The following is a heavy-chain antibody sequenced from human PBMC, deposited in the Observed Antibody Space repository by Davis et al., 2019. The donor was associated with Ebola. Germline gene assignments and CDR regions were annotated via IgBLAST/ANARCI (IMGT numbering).Heavy chain of an antibody. CDR1: GYSFTNYW. D-gene: IGHD6-19*01. CDR3: ARRLLAVAGTYFDY. V-gene: IGHV5-51*01. CDR2: IYPGDSDT. Sequence: GGSLRLSCKGSGYSFTNYWIGWVRQMPGKGLEWMGIIYPGDSDTRYSPSFQGQVTISADKSISTAYLQWSSLKASDTAMYYCARRLLAVAGTYFDYWGQGTLVTVSS. J-gene: IGHJ4*02.